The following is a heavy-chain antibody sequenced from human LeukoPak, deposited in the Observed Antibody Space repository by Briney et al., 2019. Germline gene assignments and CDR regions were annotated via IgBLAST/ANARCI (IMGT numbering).Heavy chain of an antibody. V-gene: IGHV3-23*01. CDR3: VKGFVHPTYYFDY. CDR1: GFTFSNYA. Sequence: PGGSLRLSCAASGFTFSNYAMMWVRQAPGKRLEWISSITGSGDGTYYADSARGRFTISRDNSENTLYLQVNSLRVEDTAVYFCVKGFVHPTYYFDYWGQGTLVTVSS. J-gene: IGHJ4*02. CDR2: ITGSGDGT. D-gene: IGHD3-10*01.